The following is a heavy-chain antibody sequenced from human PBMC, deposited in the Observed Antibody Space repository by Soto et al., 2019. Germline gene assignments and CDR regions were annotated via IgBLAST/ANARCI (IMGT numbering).Heavy chain of an antibody. Sequence: EVQLMQSGAEVKRSGESLKISCQGSGYRFSDYWISWLRHMPGKGLEWMGRLDPSDSQIKYSPSFQGHITISGDKSFRTAYLQWRSLKSSDTAMYFCATHLSARDDLALWGRGTPVNV. D-gene: IGHD1-1*01. V-gene: IGHV5-10-1*03. CDR2: LDPSDSQI. CDR1: GYRFSDYW. CDR3: ATHLSARDDLAL. J-gene: IGHJ2*01.